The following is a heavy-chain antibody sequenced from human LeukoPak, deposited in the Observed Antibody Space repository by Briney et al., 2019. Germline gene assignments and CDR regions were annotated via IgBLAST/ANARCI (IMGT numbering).Heavy chain of an antibody. CDR2: IIPIFGTA. CDR3: ARDEGAKIAFHI. Sequence: GASVKVSCKSSGGTFSSYAISWVRQAPGQGLEWMGGIIPIFGTANYAQKFQDRVTITADKSTSTAYMELSGLRFEDTAVYYCARDEGAKIAFHIWGQGTMVTVSS. V-gene: IGHV1-69*06. CDR1: GGTFSSYA. J-gene: IGHJ3*02. D-gene: IGHD1-26*01.